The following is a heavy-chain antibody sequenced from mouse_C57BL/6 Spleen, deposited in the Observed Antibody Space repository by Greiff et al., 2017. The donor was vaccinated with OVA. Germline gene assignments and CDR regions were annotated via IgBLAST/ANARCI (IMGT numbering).Heavy chain of an antibody. CDR1: GYTFTSYW. CDR2: IYPSDSET. V-gene: IGHV1-61*01. Sequence: QVQLQQPGAELVRPGSSVKLSCKASGYTFTSYWMDWVKQRPGQGLEWIGNIYPSDSETHYNQKFKDKATLTVHKSSSTAYMQLSSLTSEDSAVYYCARGGIYYEDYFDYWGQGTTLTVSS. CDR3: ARGGIYYEDYFDY. D-gene: IGHD2-4*01. J-gene: IGHJ2*01.